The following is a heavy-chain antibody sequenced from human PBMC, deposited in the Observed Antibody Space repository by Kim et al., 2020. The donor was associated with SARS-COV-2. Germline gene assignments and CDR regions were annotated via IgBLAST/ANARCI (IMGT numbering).Heavy chain of an antibody. V-gene: IGHV3-23*01. Sequence: KGRFTNSRDNSKNTLYLQMNSLRVEDTAIYFCAKGGYCTGENCNHNCFDPWGQGTLVTVSS. CDR3: AKGGYCTGENCNHNCFDP. J-gene: IGHJ5*02. D-gene: IGHD2-8*02.